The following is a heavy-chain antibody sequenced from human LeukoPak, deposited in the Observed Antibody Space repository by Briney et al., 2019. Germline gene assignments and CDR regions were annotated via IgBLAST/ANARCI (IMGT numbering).Heavy chain of an antibody. CDR2: IYYSGST. CDR1: GGSISSGDYY. Sequence: PSETLSLTCTVSGGSISSGDYYWSWIRQPPGKGLEWIGYIYYSGSTHYNPSLKSRVTISVGTAEHQFSLKLSSVTAADTAVYYCARDLVVIATKYAPTLWGQGTMVTVSS. V-gene: IGHV4-30-4*08. D-gene: IGHD2-21*01. CDR3: ARDLVVIATKYAPTL. J-gene: IGHJ3*01.